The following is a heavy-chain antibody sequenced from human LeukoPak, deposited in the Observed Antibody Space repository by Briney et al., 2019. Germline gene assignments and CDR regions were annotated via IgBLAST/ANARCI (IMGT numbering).Heavy chain of an antibody. CDR3: ARDHNYAFDN. CDR1: GFIFSDYS. CDR2: IGISSGNT. Sequence: GGSLRLSGAASGFIFSDYSMNWVRQAPGKGLEWISYIGISSGNTKYADSVKGRFTISGDNAKNSLYLQMNSLRVEDTAVYYCARDHNYAFDNWGQGTLVTVSS. D-gene: IGHD1-1*01. J-gene: IGHJ4*02. V-gene: IGHV3-48*04.